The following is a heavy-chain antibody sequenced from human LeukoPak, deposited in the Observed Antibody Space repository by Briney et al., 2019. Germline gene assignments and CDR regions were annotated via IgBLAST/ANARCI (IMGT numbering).Heavy chain of an antibody. CDR2: ISGSGGST. Sequence: GGSLRLSCAASGFTFSSYAMGWVRQAPGKGLEWVSAISGSGGSTYYADSVKGRFTISRDNSKNTLYLQMNSLRAEDTAVYYCAKDFPRTAMVTYYFDYWGQGTLVTVSS. V-gene: IGHV3-23*01. J-gene: IGHJ4*02. D-gene: IGHD5-18*01. CDR1: GFTFSSYA. CDR3: AKDFPRTAMVTYYFDY.